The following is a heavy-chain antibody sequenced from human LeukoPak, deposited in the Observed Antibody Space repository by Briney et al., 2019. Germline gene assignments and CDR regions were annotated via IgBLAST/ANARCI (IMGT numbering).Heavy chain of an antibody. D-gene: IGHD5-18*01. V-gene: IGHV3-11*04. CDR2: ISSTGITI. CDR3: ARGDTALVDYYYYMDV. Sequence: GGSLRLSCAASGFTFSDYYMSWIRQAPGKGLEWVSYISSTGITIYYADSVKGRFTVSRDNAKNSLYLQMNSLRAEDTAVYYCARGDTALVDYYYYMDVWGKGTTVAVSS. CDR1: GFTFSDYY. J-gene: IGHJ6*03.